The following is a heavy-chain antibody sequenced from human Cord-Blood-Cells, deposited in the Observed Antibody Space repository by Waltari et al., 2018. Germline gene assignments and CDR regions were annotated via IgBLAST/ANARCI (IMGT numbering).Heavy chain of an antibody. CDR2: IIPILGIA. V-gene: IGHV1-69*10. J-gene: IGHJ4*02. CDR1: GGTFSRYA. D-gene: IGHD2-15*01. CDR3: ARDKGHCSGGSCYYDY. Sequence: QVQLVQSGAEVKKPGSSVKVSCKASGGTFSRYAISWVRQVPGQGLEWMGGIIPILGIANYAQKFQGRVTITADKSTSTAYMELSSLRSEDTAVYYCARDKGHCSGGSCYYDYWGQGTLVTVSS.